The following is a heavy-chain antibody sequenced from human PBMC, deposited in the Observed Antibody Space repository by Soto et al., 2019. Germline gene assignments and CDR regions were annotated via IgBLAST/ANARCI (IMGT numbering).Heavy chain of an antibody. CDR3: ARSGYDYGLGVLPATQRCFEH. CDR2: LTGSGNKT. CDR1: GFSFNNFL. J-gene: IGHJ4*02. Sequence: EVQLLESGGGLVQPGGSLRLSCAASGFSFNNFLMSWVRQAPGKGLQWVAILTGSGNKTDYANSVKCRFTISRDNSKSTLFLEMSSLGDEDTAVYYCARSGYDYGLGVLPATQRCFEHWGQGILVAVSS. D-gene: IGHD5-12*01. V-gene: IGHV3-23*05.